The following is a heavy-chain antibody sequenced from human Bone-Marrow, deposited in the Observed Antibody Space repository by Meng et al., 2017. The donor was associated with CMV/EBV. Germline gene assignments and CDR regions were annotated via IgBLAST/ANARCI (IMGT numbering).Heavy chain of an antibody. CDR3: ARVGDYYDSSGYWD. Sequence: GESLKISCAASGFTFSSYAMHWVRQAPGKGLEWVAVISYDGSNKYYADSVKGRFTISRDNSKNTLYLQMNSLRSDDTVVYYCARVGDYYDSSGYWDWGQGTLVTVSS. D-gene: IGHD3-22*01. V-gene: IGHV3-30*04. CDR2: ISYDGSNK. CDR1: GFTFSSYA. J-gene: IGHJ4*02.